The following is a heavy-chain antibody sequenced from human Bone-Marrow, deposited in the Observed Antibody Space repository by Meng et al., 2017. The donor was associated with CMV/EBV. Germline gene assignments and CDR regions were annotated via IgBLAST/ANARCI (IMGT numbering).Heavy chain of an antibody. J-gene: IGHJ2*01. V-gene: IGHV3-53*01. Sequence: CGFTVSGKCMTWVRQAPGKGLEWVSVIYSRGGTYYADSVKGRFTTYRDNSKNTLYLQMISLRADDTAVYYCASCGGDCYSRYWYFDLWGRGTLVTVSS. CDR3: ASCGGDCYSRYWYFDL. CDR2: IYSRGGT. CDR1: GFTVSGKC. D-gene: IGHD2-21*02.